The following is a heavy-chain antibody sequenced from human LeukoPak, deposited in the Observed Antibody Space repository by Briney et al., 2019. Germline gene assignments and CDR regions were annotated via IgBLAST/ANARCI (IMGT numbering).Heavy chain of an antibody. CDR3: ASLQGGYCSSTSCPEIDY. CDR2: IIPIFGTA. J-gene: IGHJ4*02. Sequence: EASVKVSCKASGGTFSSYAISWVRQALGQGLEWMGGIIPIFGTANYAQKFQGRVTITADKSTSTAYMELSSLRSEDTAVYYCASLQGGYCSSTSCPEIDYWGQGTLVTVSS. D-gene: IGHD2-2*01. CDR1: GGTFSSYA. V-gene: IGHV1-69*06.